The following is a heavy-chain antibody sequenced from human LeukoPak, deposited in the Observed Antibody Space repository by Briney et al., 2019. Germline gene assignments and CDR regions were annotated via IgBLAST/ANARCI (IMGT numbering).Heavy chain of an antibody. CDR2: IYSGGNT. J-gene: IGHJ4*02. V-gene: IGHV3-66*01. D-gene: IGHD3-22*01. Sequence: GGSLRLSCAASGFTVSSNYMSWVRQAPGKGLEWVSIIYSGGNTYYADSVKGRFAISRDNPKNMLYLQLNSLRAEDTAVYYCARASSGYFQGFDYWGQGTLVTVSS. CDR3: ARASSGYFQGFDY. CDR1: GFTVSSNY.